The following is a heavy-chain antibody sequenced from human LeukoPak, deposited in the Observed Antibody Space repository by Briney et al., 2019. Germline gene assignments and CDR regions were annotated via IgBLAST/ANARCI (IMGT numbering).Heavy chain of an antibody. Sequence: ASVKVSCKASGHMFTGYYMHWVRQAPGQGLEWMGWINPNSGGTNYAQKFQGRVTMTRDTSISTAYMELSSLRSDDTAVYYCARGYCSGDCFTLFDYWGQGTLVTVSS. J-gene: IGHJ4*02. CDR2: INPNSGGT. V-gene: IGHV1-2*02. D-gene: IGHD2-21*02. CDR1: GHMFTGYY. CDR3: ARGYCSGDCFTLFDY.